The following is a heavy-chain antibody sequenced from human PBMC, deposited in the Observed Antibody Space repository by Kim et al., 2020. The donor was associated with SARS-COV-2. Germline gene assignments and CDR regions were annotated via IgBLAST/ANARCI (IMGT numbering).Heavy chain of an antibody. V-gene: IGHV3-30*18. Sequence: GGSLRLSCAASGFTFSSYGMHWVRQAPGKGLEWVAVISYDGSNKYYADSVKGRFTISRDNSKNTLYLQMNSLRAEDTAVYYCAKGLRGNYLLLWYWGQGTLVTVSS. D-gene: IGHD4-4*01. J-gene: IGHJ4*02. CDR2: ISYDGSNK. CDR3: AKGLRGNYLLLWY. CDR1: GFTFSSYG.